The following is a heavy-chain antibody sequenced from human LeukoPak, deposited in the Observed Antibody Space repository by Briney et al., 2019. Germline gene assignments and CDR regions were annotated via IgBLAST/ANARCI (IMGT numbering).Heavy chain of an antibody. D-gene: IGHD6-13*01. CDR2: IIPILGIA. Sequence: ASVKVSCKASGGTFSSYAISWVRQAPGQGLEWMGRIIPILGIANYAQKFQGRVTITADKSTSTAYMELSSLRSEDTAVYYCARDINSSWVYYYYGMDVWGQGTTVTVSS. V-gene: IGHV1-69*04. CDR1: GGTFSSYA. CDR3: ARDINSSWVYYYYGMDV. J-gene: IGHJ6*02.